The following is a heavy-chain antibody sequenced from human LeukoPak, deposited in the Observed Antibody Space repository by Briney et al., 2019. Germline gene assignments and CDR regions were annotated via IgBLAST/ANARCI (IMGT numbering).Heavy chain of an antibody. CDR3: AKGGIHRGYYYYYMDV. D-gene: IGHD6-13*01. Sequence: GGSLRLSCAASGFTFSSYAMSWVRQAPGTSLEWVSGISWNSGNIGYADSVKGRFTISRDNAKNSLYLQMNSLRAEDTALYYCAKGGIHRGYYYYYMDVWGKGTTVTISS. CDR1: GFTFSSYA. V-gene: IGHV3-9*01. CDR2: ISWNSGNI. J-gene: IGHJ6*03.